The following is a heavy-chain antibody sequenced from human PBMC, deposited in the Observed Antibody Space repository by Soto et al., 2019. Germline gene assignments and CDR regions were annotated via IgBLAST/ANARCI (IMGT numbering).Heavy chain of an antibody. CDR1: GGSISSGGYS. V-gene: IGHV4-30-2*01. J-gene: IGHJ5*02. CDR3: ARGFWFDP. Sequence: SETLSLTCAVSGGSISSGGYSWSWIRQPPGKGLEWIGYIYHSGSTYYNPSLKSRVTISVDRSKNQFSLKLSSVTAADTAVYYCARGFWFDPWGQGTLVTVSS. CDR2: IYHSGST.